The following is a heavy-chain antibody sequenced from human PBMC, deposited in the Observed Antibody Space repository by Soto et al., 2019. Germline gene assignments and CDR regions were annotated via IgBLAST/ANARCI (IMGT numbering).Heavy chain of an antibody. CDR2: ISAYNGNT. V-gene: IGHV1-18*01. CDR3: ARDYCSGGSCYPNWFDP. Sequence: GASVKVSCKASGYTFTSYGISWVRQAPGQGLEWMGWISAYNGNTNYAQKLQGRVTMTTDTSTSTAHMELRSLRSDDTAVYYCARDYCSGGSCYPNWFDPGAREPWSPSPQ. CDR1: GYTFTSYG. J-gene: IGHJ5*02. D-gene: IGHD2-15*01.